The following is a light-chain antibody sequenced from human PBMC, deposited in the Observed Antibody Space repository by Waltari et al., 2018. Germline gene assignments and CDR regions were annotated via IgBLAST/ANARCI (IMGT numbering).Light chain of an antibody. CDR2: DVT. CDR1: SSDIGAYAY. V-gene: IGLV2-11*01. J-gene: IGLJ1*01. Sequence: QSALTQPRSVSGSPGQSVTISCTGTSSDIGAYAYVSWYQQHPGKPPKRIIYDVTDRPSGVPDRVSGSKSGNTASLTISGLQAEDEADYYCCSYAGSYTYVFGTGTKVTVL. CDR3: CSYAGSYTYV.